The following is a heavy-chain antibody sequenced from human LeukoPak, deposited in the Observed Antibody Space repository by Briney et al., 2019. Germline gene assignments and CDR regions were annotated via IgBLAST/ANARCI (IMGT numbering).Heavy chain of an antibody. CDR2: ISGSGGST. CDR3: AKDYDSSGYYYYFDY. J-gene: IGHJ4*02. CDR1: GFTFSSYA. V-gene: IGHV3-23*01. D-gene: IGHD3-22*01. Sequence: GGSLRLSXAASGFTFSSYAMSWVRQAPGKGMEWVSAISGSGGSTYYAGSVKGRFTNSRDNSKNTLYLQMNSLRAEDTAVYYCAKDYDSSGYYYYFDYWGQGTLVTVSS.